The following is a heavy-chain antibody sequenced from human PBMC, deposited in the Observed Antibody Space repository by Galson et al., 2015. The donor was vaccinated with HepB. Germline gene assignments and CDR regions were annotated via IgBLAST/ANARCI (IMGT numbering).Heavy chain of an antibody. D-gene: IGHD3-3*01. J-gene: IGHJ6*02. V-gene: IGHV4-34*01. CDR3: ARMSRRVLRFLRDGMDV. CDR2: INHSGGT. Sequence: ETLSLTCAVYGGSFSGYYWSWIRQPPGKGLEWIGEINHSGGTNYNPSLKSRVTISVDTSKNQFSLKLSSVTAADTAVYYCARMSRRVLRFLRDGMDVWGQGTTVTVSS. CDR1: GGSFSGYY.